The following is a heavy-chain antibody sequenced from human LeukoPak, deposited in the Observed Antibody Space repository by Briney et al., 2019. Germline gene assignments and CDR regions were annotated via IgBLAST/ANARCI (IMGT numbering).Heavy chain of an antibody. V-gene: IGHV3-74*01. Sequence: GGSLRLSCAACGFTFSDYWMHWVRYAPGKGLMWVSGIAGDGGSISYADSVKGRFTISRDNAKNTLYLQMNSQRPEDTAVYYCARGGFIYNYYDAMDVWRQGTTVTVSS. CDR2: IAGDGGSI. CDR3: ARGGFIYNYYDAMDV. D-gene: IGHD2-15*01. CDR1: GFTFSDYW. J-gene: IGHJ6*02.